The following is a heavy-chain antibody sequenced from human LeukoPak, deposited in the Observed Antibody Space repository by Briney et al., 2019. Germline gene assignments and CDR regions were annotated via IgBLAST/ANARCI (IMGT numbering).Heavy chain of an antibody. CDR1: GGTFSSYA. J-gene: IGHJ6*03. V-gene: IGHV1-69*13. CDR3: AACWDTAMVPQPYYYYYMDV. D-gene: IGHD5-18*01. CDR2: IIPIFGTA. Sequence: ASVEVSCKASGGTFSSYAISWVRQAPGQGLEWMGGIIPIFGTANYAQKFQGRVTITADESTSTAYMELSSLRSEDTAVYYCAACWDTAMVPQPYYYYYMDVWGKGTTVTVSS.